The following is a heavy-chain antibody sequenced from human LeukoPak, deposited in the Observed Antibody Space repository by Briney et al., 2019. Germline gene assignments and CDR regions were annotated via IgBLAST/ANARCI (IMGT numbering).Heavy chain of an antibody. CDR2: IYSGGST. CDR3: ARPVSNQHAFDI. J-gene: IGHJ3*02. V-gene: IGHV3-66*04. CDR1: GFTVSSNY. D-gene: IGHD1-14*01. Sequence: GGSLRLSCAASGFTVSSNYMSWVRQAPGKGLEWVSVIYSGGSTYYADSVKGRFTISRDNSKNTLYLQMNSLRAEDTAVYYCARPVSNQHAFDIWGQGTMVTVSS.